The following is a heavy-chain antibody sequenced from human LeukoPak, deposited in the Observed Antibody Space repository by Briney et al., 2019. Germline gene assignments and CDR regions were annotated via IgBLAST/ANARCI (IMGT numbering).Heavy chain of an antibody. Sequence: SSETLSLTCTVSGGSISSYYWSWIRQPPGKGLEWIGYIYYSGSTNYNPSLKSRVTISVDTSKNQFSLNLSSVTAADTAVYYCARSDGYGLIGIWGQGTMVTVSS. CDR1: GGSISSYY. D-gene: IGHD3-10*01. CDR3: ARSDGYGLIGI. CDR2: IYYSGST. J-gene: IGHJ3*02. V-gene: IGHV4-59*12.